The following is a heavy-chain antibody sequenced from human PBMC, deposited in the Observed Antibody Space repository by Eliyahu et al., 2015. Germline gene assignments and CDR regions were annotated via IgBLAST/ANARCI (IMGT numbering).Heavy chain of an antibody. V-gene: IGHV4-39*01. J-gene: IGHJ4*02. CDR2: IYYSGXT. Sequence: QLQLQESGPGLVKPXETLXLXCTVSGGSXSSSSYYWGWXRQPPGKGLEWIGSIYYSGXTYYNPSLKXRVTISVDTSKNQFSLKLSSVTAADTAVYYCARRRATYGYFDYWGQGTLVTVSS. CDR1: GGSXSSSSYY. D-gene: IGHD4-17*01. CDR3: ARRRATYGYFDY.